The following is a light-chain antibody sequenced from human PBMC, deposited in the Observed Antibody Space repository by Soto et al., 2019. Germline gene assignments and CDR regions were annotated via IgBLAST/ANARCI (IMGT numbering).Light chain of an antibody. Sequence: EIVMTQSPLSLPVSPEEPASISCRSSQSLLHSNGNTYLDWYLQKPGQSPQLLIYSGSNRASGVPDRFSGSRSGTDFTLKISRVEAEDVGVYYCMQALQTPFTFGQGTKLEIK. J-gene: IGKJ2*01. CDR1: QSLLHSNGNTY. CDR3: MQALQTPFT. V-gene: IGKV2-28*01. CDR2: SGS.